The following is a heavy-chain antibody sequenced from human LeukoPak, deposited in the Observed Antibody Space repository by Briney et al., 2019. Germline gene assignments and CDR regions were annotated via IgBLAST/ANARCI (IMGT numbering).Heavy chain of an antibody. CDR1: GYTFIGYY. J-gene: IGHJ4*02. CDR2: INPNSGGT. Sequence: ASVKVSCKASGYTFIGYYIHWVRQAPGQGLQWMGWINPNSGGTNYAQKFQGRVTMTRDTSISTAYMELSGLRSDDTAVYYCARGLRALYYYDSSGSGGYFDYWGQGTLVTVSS. V-gene: IGHV1-2*02. CDR3: ARGLRALYYYDSSGSGGYFDY. D-gene: IGHD3-22*01.